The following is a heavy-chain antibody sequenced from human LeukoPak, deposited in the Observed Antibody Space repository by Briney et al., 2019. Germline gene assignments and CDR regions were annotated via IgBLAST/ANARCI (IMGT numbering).Heavy chain of an antibody. V-gene: IGHV3-7*04. D-gene: IGHD3-10*01. CDR1: GFTFSSYW. CDR2: IKQDGSEK. J-gene: IGHJ4*02. CDR3: ARVGKLWFGSYKIFDY. Sequence: GGSLRLSCAASGFTFSSYWMSWVRQAPGKGLEWVANIKQDGSEKYYVDSVKGRFTISRDNAKNSLYLQMNSLRAEDTAVYYCARVGKLWFGSYKIFDYWGQGTLSPSPQ.